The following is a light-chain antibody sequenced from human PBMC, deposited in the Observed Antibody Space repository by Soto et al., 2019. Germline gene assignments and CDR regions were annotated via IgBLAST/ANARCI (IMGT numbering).Light chain of an antibody. Sequence: QPVLTQSPSASASLGASVKLTCTLSSGHSSYAIAWHQLQPEKGPRYLMKINSDGRHSKVDGIPDRFSGSSSGAERYLIISSLESEDEADYYCQTWGTGIQVFGGGTKVTVL. CDR1: SGHSSYA. V-gene: IGLV4-69*01. CDR2: INSDGRH. CDR3: QTWGTGIQV. J-gene: IGLJ3*02.